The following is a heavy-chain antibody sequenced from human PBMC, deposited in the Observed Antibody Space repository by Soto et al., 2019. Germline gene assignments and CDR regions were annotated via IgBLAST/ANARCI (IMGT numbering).Heavy chain of an antibody. CDR3: AKDVGYCSGGRCYPHNWFDP. CDR1: GFTFKSYG. V-gene: IGHV3-30*18. CDR2: ISYDGSIE. D-gene: IGHD2-15*01. J-gene: IGHJ5*02. Sequence: QVQLVESGGGVVQPGRSRRLSCAASGFTFKSYGMHWVRQAPGKGLEWVAVISYDGSIEYYGDSVKGRFTISRDNSKNTLYLQMNSLRAEDTAVYYCAKDVGYCSGGRCYPHNWFDPWGQGTLVTVSS.